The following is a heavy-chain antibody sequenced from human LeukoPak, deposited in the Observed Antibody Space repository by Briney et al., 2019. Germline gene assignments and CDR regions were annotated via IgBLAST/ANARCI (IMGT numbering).Heavy chain of an antibody. Sequence: GGSLRLSCAASGFAFSTYWMSWVRQAPGKGLEWVAVISYDGSNKYYADSVKGRFTISRDNSKNTLYLQMNSLRAEDTAVYYCARITEELYYFDYWGQGTLVTVSS. J-gene: IGHJ4*02. D-gene: IGHD1-14*01. CDR3: ARITEELYYFDY. CDR1: GFAFSTYW. V-gene: IGHV3-30-3*01. CDR2: ISYDGSNK.